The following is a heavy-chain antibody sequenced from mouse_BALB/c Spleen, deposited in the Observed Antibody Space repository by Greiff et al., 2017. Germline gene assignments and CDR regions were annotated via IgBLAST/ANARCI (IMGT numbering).Heavy chain of an antibody. Sequence: EVQLQESGPGLVKPSQSLSLTCSVTGYSITSGYYWNWIRQFPGNKLEWMGYISYDGSNNYNPSLKNRISITRDTSKNQFFLKLNSVTTEDTATYYCARAGNYPWNFDYWGQGTTLTVSS. CDR1: GYSITSGYY. J-gene: IGHJ2*01. V-gene: IGHV3-6*02. CDR3: ARAGNYPWNFDY. D-gene: IGHD2-1*01. CDR2: ISYDGSN.